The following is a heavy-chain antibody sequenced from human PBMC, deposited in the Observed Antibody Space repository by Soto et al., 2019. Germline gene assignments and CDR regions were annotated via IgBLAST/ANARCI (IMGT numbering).Heavy chain of an antibody. J-gene: IGHJ4*02. CDR2: IYYSGST. Sequence: PSETLSLTCTVSGGSVSSGSYYWSWIRQPPGKGLEWIGYIYYSGSTNYNPSLKSRVTISVDTSKNQFSLKLSSVTAADTAVYYCARRNLKFWSGYEYDDYWGQGTLVTVSS. CDR1: GGSVSSGSYY. D-gene: IGHD3-3*01. CDR3: ARRNLKFWSGYEYDDY. V-gene: IGHV4-61*01.